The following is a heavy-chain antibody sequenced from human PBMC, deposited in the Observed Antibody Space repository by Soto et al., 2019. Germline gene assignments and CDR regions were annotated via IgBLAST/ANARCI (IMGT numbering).Heavy chain of an antibody. CDR3: AHRPRYYDFWSGHNWFDP. Sequence: SGPTLVNPTQTLTLTCTFSGFSLSTSGVGVGWIRQPPGKALEWLALIYWNDDKHYSPSLKSRLTITKDTSKNQVVLTMTNMDSVDTAIYYFAHRPRYYDFWSGHNWFDPWGQGTLVTVSS. CDR2: IYWNDDK. D-gene: IGHD3-3*01. CDR1: GFSLSTSGVG. J-gene: IGHJ5*02. V-gene: IGHV2-5*01.